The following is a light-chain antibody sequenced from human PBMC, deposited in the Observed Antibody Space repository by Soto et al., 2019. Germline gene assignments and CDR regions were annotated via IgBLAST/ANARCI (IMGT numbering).Light chain of an antibody. CDR1: SRDVGCYNY. CDR2: DVS. Sequence: QSALTQPRSVSGSPGQSVTISCTGTSRDVGCYNYVSWYQQHPGEAPTLIIYDVSKPPSGVPDRFSGSKSGNTASLTISGLQAEDEADYYCCSYAGSYTLVFGGGTKLTVL. V-gene: IGLV2-11*01. J-gene: IGLJ3*02. CDR3: CSYAGSYTLV.